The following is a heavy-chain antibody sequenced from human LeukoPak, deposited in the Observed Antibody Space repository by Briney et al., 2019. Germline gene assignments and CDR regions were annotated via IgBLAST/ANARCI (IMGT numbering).Heavy chain of an antibody. CDR1: GGSISSYH. CDR2: IYYSGST. J-gene: IGHJ5*02. Sequence: SETLSLTCTVSGGSISSYHWSWIRQPPGKGLEWIGYIYYSGSTNYNPSLKSRVTISVDTSKNQFSLKLSSVTAADTAVYYCARIVPVGASRPTNWFDPWGQGTLVTVSS. V-gene: IGHV4-59*08. CDR3: ARIVPVGASRPTNWFDP. D-gene: IGHD1-26*01.